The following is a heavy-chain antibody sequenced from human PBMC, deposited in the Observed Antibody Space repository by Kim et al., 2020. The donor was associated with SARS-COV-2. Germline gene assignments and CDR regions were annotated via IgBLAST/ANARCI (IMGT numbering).Heavy chain of an antibody. CDR1: GGTFSSYA. J-gene: IGHJ6*02. CDR2: IIPIFVTA. D-gene: IGHD3-9*01. V-gene: IGHV1-69*13. Sequence: SVKVSCKASGGTFSSYAISWVRQAPGQGLEWMGGIIPIFVTANYAQRFQGRVTITADESTSTAYMELSSLRSEDTAVYYCARDHPRDYDILTGHPFYYYYYGMDVWGQGTTVTVSS. CDR3: ARDHPRDYDILTGHPFYYYYYGMDV.